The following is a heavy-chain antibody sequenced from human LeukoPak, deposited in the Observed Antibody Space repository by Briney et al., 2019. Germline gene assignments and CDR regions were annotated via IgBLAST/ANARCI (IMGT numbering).Heavy chain of an antibody. J-gene: IGHJ4*02. V-gene: IGHV1-18*01. CDR1: GYTFTSYG. Sequence: ASVKVSCTASGYTFTSYGISWVRQAPGQWLEWMGWISAYNGNTNYAQKLQGRVTMTTDTSTSTAYMELSRLRSDDTAVYYCARDYCSSTSCLFDYWGQGTLVTVSS. D-gene: IGHD2-2*01. CDR2: ISAYNGNT. CDR3: ARDYCSSTSCLFDY.